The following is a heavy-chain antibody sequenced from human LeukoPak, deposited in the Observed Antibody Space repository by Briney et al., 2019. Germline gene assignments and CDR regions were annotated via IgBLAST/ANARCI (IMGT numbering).Heavy chain of an antibody. CDR3: ARADEELLWFGELLWCWFDP. D-gene: IGHD3-10*01. J-gene: IGHJ5*02. CDR2: INPNSGGT. V-gene: IGHV1-2*02. Sequence: ASVKVSCKASGYTFTGYYMHWVRQAPGQGLEWMGWINPNSGGTNYAQKFQGRVTMTRDTSISTAYMELSRLRSDDTAVYYCARADEELLWFGELLWCWFDPWGQGTLVTVSS. CDR1: GYTFTGYY.